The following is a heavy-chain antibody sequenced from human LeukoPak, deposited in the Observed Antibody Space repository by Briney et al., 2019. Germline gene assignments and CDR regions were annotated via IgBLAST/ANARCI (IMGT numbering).Heavy chain of an antibody. D-gene: IGHD3-22*01. V-gene: IGHV1-2*02. J-gene: IGHJ4*02. Sequence: ASVKVSCKASGYSFTGYYMHWVRQAPGQGLEWMGWIDPHNGATHYAQKFQGRVTMSRDTSSSTDYMEVSRLRPDDTALCYCAREESSGLRGYFDLWGQGTLVTVSS. CDR1: GYSFTGYY. CDR2: IDPHNGAT. CDR3: AREESSGLRGYFDL.